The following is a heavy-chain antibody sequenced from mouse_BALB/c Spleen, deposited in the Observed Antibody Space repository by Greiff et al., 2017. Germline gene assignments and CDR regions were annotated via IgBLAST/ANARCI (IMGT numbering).Heavy chain of an antibody. Sequence: EVHLVESGPGLVKPSQSLSLTCTVTGYSITSDYAWNWIRQFPGNKLEWMGYISYSGSTSYNPSLKSRISITRDTSKNQFFLQLNSVTTEDTATYYCARGGYYGNYDYFDYWGQGTTLTVSS. D-gene: IGHD2-1*01. CDR2: ISYSGST. CDR1: GYSITSDYA. J-gene: IGHJ2*01. CDR3: ARGGYYGNYDYFDY. V-gene: IGHV3-2*02.